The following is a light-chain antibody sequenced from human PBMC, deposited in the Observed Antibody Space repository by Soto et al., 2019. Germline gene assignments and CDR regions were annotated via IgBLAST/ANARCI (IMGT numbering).Light chain of an antibody. V-gene: IGKV1-39*01. CDR3: EQTYTTPWT. Sequence: DIQLTQSPSFLPASVGDRVTITCRASQGISNYLDWYQQKPGKAPKLLIYGASRLQSEVPSRFSGRGSGTDFTLTISSLQPEDLAVYYCEQTYTTPWTFGQGTKV. CDR2: GAS. CDR1: QGISNY. J-gene: IGKJ1*01.